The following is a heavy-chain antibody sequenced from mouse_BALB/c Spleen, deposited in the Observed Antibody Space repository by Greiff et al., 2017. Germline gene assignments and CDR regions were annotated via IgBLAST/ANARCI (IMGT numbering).Heavy chain of an antibody. D-gene: IGHD4-1*02. J-gene: IGHJ2*01. CDR3: ARDRGPNSYYFDY. Sequence: EVKLVESGGGLVQPGGSRKLSCAASGFTFSDYGMAWVRQAPGKGPEWVAFISNLAYSIYYADTVTGRFTISRENAKNTLYLEMSSLRSEDTAMYYCARDRGPNSYYFDYWGQGTTLTVSS. CDR1: GFTFSDYG. CDR2: ISNLAYSI. V-gene: IGHV5-15*02.